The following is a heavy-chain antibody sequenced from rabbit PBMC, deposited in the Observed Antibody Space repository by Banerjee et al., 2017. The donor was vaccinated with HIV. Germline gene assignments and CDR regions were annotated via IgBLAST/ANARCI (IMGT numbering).Heavy chain of an antibody. J-gene: IGHJ6*01. V-gene: IGHV1S45*01. D-gene: IGHD1-1*01. CDR3: ARDTSSSFSSYGMDL. Sequence: QEQLVESGGGLVKPEGSLKLSCTASGFSFSNKAVMCWVRQALGKGLEWIACINAITGKGVYASWAKGRFTFSKTSSTTVTLQMTSVTVADTATYFCARDTSSSFSSYGMDLWGPGTLVTVS. CDR1: GFSFSNKAV. CDR2: INAITGKG.